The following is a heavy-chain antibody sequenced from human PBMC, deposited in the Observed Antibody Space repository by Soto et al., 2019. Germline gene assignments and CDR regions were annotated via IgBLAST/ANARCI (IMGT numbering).Heavy chain of an antibody. CDR2: INPTGGSS. J-gene: IGHJ6*02. Sequence: QVQLVQSGAAVKKPGASVKVSCKASGYTFSNYYIHWVRQAPGQGLEWMGIINPTGGSSSYAQKFQGRVTMTSDTSTSTVYMELSSLRSEDTAVYYCAREIAPVVYYYYYGMDVWGQGTTVTVSS. V-gene: IGHV1-46*01. CDR1: GYTFSNYY. D-gene: IGHD2-8*02. CDR3: AREIAPVVYYYYYGMDV.